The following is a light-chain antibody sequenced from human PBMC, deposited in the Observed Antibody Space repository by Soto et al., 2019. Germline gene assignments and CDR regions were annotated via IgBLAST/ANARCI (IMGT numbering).Light chain of an antibody. CDR3: SSYTSSSTPYV. J-gene: IGLJ1*01. V-gene: IGLV2-14*01. CDR1: SSDVGRYNY. CDR2: EVS. Sequence: LTQPASVSGSPGQSITISCTGTSSDVGRYNYVSWYQQHPGKAPKLMIYEVSNRPSGVSNRFSGSKSGNTASLTISGLQAEDEADYYCSSYTSSSTPYVFGTGTKVTVL.